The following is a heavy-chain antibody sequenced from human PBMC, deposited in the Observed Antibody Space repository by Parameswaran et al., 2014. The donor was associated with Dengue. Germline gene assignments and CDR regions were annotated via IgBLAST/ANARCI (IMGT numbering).Heavy chain of an antibody. V-gene: IGHV4-34*01. J-gene: IGHJ6*02. CDR2: INHSGST. CDR3: ARNSRNYYYYGMDV. Sequence: RWIRQPPGKGLEWIGEINHSGSTNYNPSLKSRVTISVDTSKNQFSLKLSSVTAADTAVYYCARNSRNYYYYGMDVWGQGTTVTVSS. D-gene: IGHD6-13*01.